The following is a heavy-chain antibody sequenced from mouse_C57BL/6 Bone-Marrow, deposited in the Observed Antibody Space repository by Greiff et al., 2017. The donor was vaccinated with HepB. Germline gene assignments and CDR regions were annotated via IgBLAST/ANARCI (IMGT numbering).Heavy chain of an antibody. CDR1: GYSITSGYY. CDR3: ATDAYYVY. Sequence: EESGPGLVKPSQSLSLTCSVTGYSITSGYYWNWIRQFPGNKLEWMGYISYDGSNNYNPSLKNRISITRDTSKNQFFLKLNSVTTEDTATYYCATDAYYVYWGQGTTLTVSS. D-gene: IGHD1-1*01. V-gene: IGHV3-6*01. J-gene: IGHJ2*01. CDR2: ISYDGSN.